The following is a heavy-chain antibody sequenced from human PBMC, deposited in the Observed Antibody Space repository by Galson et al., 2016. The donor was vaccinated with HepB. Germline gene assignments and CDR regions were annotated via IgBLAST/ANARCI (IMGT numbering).Heavy chain of an antibody. CDR2: IYYNGDT. CDR1: GGSMRSYY. J-gene: IGHJ4*02. Sequence: ETLSLTCTVSGGSMRSYYWSWIRQSPGKGLEWMGYIYYNGDTNYNPSFKSRVSISLDMSNNHFSLKLTSVSAADTALYYCARGNTVPGAFLFVYWGRGTLVTVSS. CDR3: ARGNTVPGAFLFVY. D-gene: IGHD2-2*01. V-gene: IGHV4-59*01.